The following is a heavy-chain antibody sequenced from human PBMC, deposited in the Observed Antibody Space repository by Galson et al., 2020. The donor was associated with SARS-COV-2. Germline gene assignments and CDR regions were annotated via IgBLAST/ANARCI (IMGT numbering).Heavy chain of an antibody. CDR1: GYTLTELS. CDR2: FDPEDVET. D-gene: IGHD6-19*01. J-gene: IGHJ4*02. CDR3: ATVYAVAGPIPPDY. V-gene: IGHV1-24*01. Sequence: ASVKVSCKVSGYTLTELSMHWVRQAPGKGLEWMGGFDPEDVETIYAQKFQGRITMTEDTSTDTAYMELSSLRSEDTAVYYCATVYAVAGPIPPDYWGQGTLVTVSS.